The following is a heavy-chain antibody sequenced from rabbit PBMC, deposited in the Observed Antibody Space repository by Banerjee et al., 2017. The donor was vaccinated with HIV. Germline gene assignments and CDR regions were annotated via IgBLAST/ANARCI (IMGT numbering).Heavy chain of an antibody. J-gene: IGHJ4*01. D-gene: IGHD4-1*01. CDR3: ARDLAGVIGWNFGL. V-gene: IGHV1S43*01. Sequence: QEQLEESGGGLVQPEGSLTLTCTASGFSFSSDYDICWVRQAPGKGLEWIACIYTGSGSTYYASWAKGRFTITRSTSLNTVTLQMTSLTAADTATYFCARDLAGVIGWNFGLWGPGTLVTVS. CDR1: GFSFSSDYD. CDR2: IYTGSGST.